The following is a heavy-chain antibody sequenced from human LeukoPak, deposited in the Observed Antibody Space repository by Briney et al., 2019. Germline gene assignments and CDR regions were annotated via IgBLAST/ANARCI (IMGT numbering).Heavy chain of an antibody. CDR2: IYYSGST. V-gene: IGHV4-59*08. J-gene: IGHJ5*02. CDR3: ARGHYSNYDNWFDP. D-gene: IGHD4-11*01. Sequence: PSETLSLTCTVSGGSISSFYWSWIRQPPGKGLEWIGYIYYSGSTYYNPSLKSRVTISVDTSRNQFSLKLSSVTAADTAVYYCARGHYSNYDNWFDPWGQGTLVTVSS. CDR1: GGSISSFY.